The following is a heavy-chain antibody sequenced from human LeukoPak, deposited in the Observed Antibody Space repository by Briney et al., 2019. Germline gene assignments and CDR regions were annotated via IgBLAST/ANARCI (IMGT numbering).Heavy chain of an antibody. V-gene: IGHV3-21*01. CDR2: ISISSSGYI. J-gene: IGHJ3*02. D-gene: IGHD3-16*01. CDR3: ASSRYEGGTFDI. CDR1: GFTFSSYS. Sequence: GGSLRLSCAASGFTFSSYSMNWVRQAPGKGLELVSYISISSSGYIYYADSVKGRFTISRDNAKNSLYLQMHSLRAEDTAVYYCASSRYEGGTFDIWGQGTLVTVSS.